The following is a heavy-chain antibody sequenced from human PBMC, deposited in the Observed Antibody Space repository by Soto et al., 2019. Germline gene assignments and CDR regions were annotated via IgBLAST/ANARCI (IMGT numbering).Heavy chain of an antibody. Sequence: QVQLVQSGAEVKKPGSSVKVSCKASGGTFSSYAISWVRQAPGQGLEWMGGIIPIFGTANYAQKFQGRVTITSDESAGTAYMELSSLRSEDTAVYYCARDPSTLYSSSSPYYFDYWGQGTLVTVSS. J-gene: IGHJ4*02. D-gene: IGHD6-6*01. CDR3: ARDPSTLYSSSSPYYFDY. CDR2: IIPIFGTA. V-gene: IGHV1-69*01. CDR1: GGTFSSYA.